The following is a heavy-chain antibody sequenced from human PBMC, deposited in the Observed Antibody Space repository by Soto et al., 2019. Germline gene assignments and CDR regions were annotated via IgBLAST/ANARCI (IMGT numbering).Heavy chain of an antibody. V-gene: IGHV4-30-4*01. D-gene: IGHD3-9*01. J-gene: IGHJ6*02. CDR3: ARDHYVYDILTGYGYYYGMDV. CDR2: IYYSGST. CDR1: GGSISSGDYY. Sequence: QVQLQESGPGLVKPSQTLSLTCTVSGGSISSGDYYWSWIRQPPGKGLEWIGYIYYSGSTYYNPSLKSRVTISVDTSQNQFSLKLSSVTAADTAVYYCARDHYVYDILTGYGYYYGMDVWGQGTTVTVSS.